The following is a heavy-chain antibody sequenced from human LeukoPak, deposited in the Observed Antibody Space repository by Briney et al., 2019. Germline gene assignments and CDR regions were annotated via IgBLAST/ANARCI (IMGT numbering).Heavy chain of an antibody. CDR2: IIPILGIA. V-gene: IGHV1-69*04. D-gene: IGHD3-10*01. J-gene: IGHJ5*02. CDR1: GYTFSDNY. CDR3: ARAGGYNWFDP. Sequence: EASVKVSCKASGYTFSDNYIHWVRQAPGQGLEWMGRIIPILGIANYAQKFQGRVTITADKSTSTAYMELSSLRSEDTAVYYCARAGGYNWFDPWGQGTLVTVSS.